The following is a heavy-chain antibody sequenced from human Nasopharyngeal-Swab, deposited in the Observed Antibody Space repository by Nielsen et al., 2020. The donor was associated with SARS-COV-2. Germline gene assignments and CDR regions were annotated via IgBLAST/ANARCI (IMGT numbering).Heavy chain of an antibody. CDR3: ARGRTLRIANWFDP. J-gene: IGHJ5*02. Sequence: VSVKVSCKASGYTFTGYYMHWVRQAPGQGLEWMGRINPNSGGTNYAQKFQGRVTMTRDTSISTAYMELSRLRSDDTAVYYCARGRTLRIANWFDPWGQGTLVTVSS. D-gene: IGHD6-13*01. V-gene: IGHV1-2*06. CDR1: GYTFTGYY. CDR2: INPNSGGT.